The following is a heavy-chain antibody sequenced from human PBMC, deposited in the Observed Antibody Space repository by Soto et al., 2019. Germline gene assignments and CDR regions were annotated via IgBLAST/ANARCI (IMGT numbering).Heavy chain of an antibody. D-gene: IGHD3-16*01. J-gene: IGHJ5*02. V-gene: IGHV4-4*07. CDR2: VYSTGST. CDR1: WGALSASY. CDR3: ARDAYYDSTTWFEA. Sequence: XETLSASWTVAWGALSASYRGWIRQPVGEGLQWIGLVYSTGSTNYNPSLRSRVTMSVDTSQSQFFLRLSSVTAADTAVYYCARDAYYDSTTWFEAWGQGILVT.